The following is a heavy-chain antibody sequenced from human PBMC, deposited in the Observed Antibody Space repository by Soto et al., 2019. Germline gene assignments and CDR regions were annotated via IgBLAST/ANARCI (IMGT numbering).Heavy chain of an antibody. CDR3: ARDCRGYNGYDRID. D-gene: IGHD5-12*01. Sequence: PSETLSLTCAVYGGSFSGYYWSWIRQPPGKGLEWIGEINHSGSTNYNPSLKSRVTISVDTSKNQFSLKLSSVTAADTAVYYCARDCRGYNGYDRIDWGQGTLVTVSS. CDR1: GGSFSGYY. J-gene: IGHJ4*02. CDR2: INHSGST. V-gene: IGHV4-34*01.